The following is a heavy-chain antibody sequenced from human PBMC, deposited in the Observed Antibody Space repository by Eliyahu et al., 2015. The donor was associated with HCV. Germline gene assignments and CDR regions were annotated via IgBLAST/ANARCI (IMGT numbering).Heavy chain of an antibody. D-gene: IGHD3-22*01. Sequence: EVQLLESGGGLVQPGGSLRLSCAASGFTFSSYAMSWVRQAPGKGLEWVSGISGSGTNIYYADSVKGRFTISRDNAKNTLFLQMNSLRAEDTAVYYCAKDLLGSGYYFSDFWGQGTLVTVSS. V-gene: IGHV3-23*01. CDR3: AKDLLGSGYYFSDF. CDR2: ISGSGTNI. CDR1: GFTFSSYA. J-gene: IGHJ4*02.